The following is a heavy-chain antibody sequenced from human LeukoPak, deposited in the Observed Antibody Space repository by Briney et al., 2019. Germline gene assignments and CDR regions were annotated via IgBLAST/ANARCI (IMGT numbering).Heavy chain of an antibody. D-gene: IGHD7-27*01. CDR2: ISTNGGST. V-gene: IGHV3-64D*06. CDR1: GLTFSLYS. CDR3: VTELGIGGFDI. J-gene: IGHJ3*02. Sequence: GSXRLSCSASGLTFSLYSMHWVRQXPGKGLEYVSGISTNGGSTYYADSVKGRFTISRDNSKNTLYLQMSTLRAEDTSVYYCVTELGIGGFDIWGQGTMVTVSS.